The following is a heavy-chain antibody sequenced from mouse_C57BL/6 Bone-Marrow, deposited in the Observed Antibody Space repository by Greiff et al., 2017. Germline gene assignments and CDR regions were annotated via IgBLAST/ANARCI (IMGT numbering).Heavy chain of an antibody. D-gene: IGHD2-2*01. CDR1: GFTFTDYY. J-gene: IGHJ3*01. CDR2: IRNKANGYTT. Sequence: EVKLVESGGGLVQPGGSLSLSCAASGFTFTDYYMSWVRQPPGKALEWLGFIRNKANGYTTEYSASVKGRFTISRDNSQSIHYLQMNALRAEDSATYHCARYCGYDGFAYWGQGTLVTGSA. CDR3: ARYCGYDGFAY. V-gene: IGHV7-3*01.